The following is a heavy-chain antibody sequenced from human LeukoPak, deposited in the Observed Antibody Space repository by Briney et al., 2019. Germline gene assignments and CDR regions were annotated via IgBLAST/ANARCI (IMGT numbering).Heavy chain of an antibody. J-gene: IGHJ4*02. Sequence: SGPTLVKPTQTLTLTCTFSGFSLTTSGVGVGWIRQPPGKALEWLAVIYWNDDKYYSPSRKSRFTITKDTSKNQVVLTMTNMNPVDTATYYCVVGFDYWGQGILVTVSS. CDR3: VVGFDY. V-gene: IGHV2-5*01. D-gene: IGHD2-15*01. CDR2: IYWNDDK. CDR1: GFSLTTSGVG.